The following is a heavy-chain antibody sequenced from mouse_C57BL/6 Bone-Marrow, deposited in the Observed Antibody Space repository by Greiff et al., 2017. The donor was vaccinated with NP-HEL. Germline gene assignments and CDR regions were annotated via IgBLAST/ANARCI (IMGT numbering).Heavy chain of an antibody. V-gene: IGHV5-6*01. CDR2: ISSGGSYT. J-gene: IGHJ4*01. CDR1: GFTFSSYG. D-gene: IGHD2-3*01. Sequence: EVQVVESGGDLVKPGGSLKLSCAASGFTFSSYGMSWVRQTPDKRLEWVATISSGGSYTYYPDSVKGRFTISRDNAKNTLYLQMSSLKSEDTAMYYCARPDGYYVGYAMDYWGQGTSVTVSS. CDR3: ARPDGYYVGYAMDY.